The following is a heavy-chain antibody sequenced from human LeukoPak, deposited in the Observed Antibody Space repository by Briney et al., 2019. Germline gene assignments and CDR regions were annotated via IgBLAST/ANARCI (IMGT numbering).Heavy chain of an antibody. V-gene: IGHV1-69*01. CDR1: GGTFSSYA. J-gene: IGHJ1*01. D-gene: IGHD1-1*01. CDR2: IIPIFGTA. CDR3: AGRRPTGSFQH. Sequence: SVDVSCMASGGTFSSYAISWVRQAPGQGLEWMGGIIPIFGTANYAQKLQGRVTITADEATSTAYMELSSLRSEDTAVYYCAGRRPTGSFQHWGQGTLVTVSS.